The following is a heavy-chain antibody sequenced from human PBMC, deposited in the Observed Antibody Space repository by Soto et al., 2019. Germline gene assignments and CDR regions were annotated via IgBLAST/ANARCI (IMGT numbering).Heavy chain of an antibody. Sequence: PGESLKISCKGSGYSFTSYWIGWVRQVPGKGQEWMGRIDLSESYTTYNPSFQGHVTFSAGKSITTAYLQWRSLEASDTAIYYCATQGLTTYYFGYWGQGTLVTVSS. CDR1: GYSFTSYW. CDR3: ATQGLTTYYFGY. J-gene: IGHJ4*02. CDR2: IDLSESYT. V-gene: IGHV5-10-1*01.